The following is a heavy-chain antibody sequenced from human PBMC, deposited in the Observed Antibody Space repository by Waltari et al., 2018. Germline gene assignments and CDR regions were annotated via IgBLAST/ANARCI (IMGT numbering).Heavy chain of an antibody. CDR2: LDPKTGDR. V-gene: IGHV1-2*02. D-gene: IGHD1-1*01. CDR1: GYNFNAHF. J-gene: IGHJ4*02. Sequence: QVQLVQPGPEVTTPGASAEVSCQAFGYNFNAHFLRWVRQAPGQGLEWMGWLDPKTGDRNSAPRFQGRVTMTRDTSINTAYLKVTSLKSDDTAVYYCVRDVNDDPRGDYWGQGTLVTVSS. CDR3: VRDVNDDPRGDY.